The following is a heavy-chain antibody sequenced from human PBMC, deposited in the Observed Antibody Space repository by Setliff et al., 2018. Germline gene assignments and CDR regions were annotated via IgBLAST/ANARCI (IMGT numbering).Heavy chain of an antibody. CDR3: AKAKGHLGYYRLVLNYFRH. V-gene: IGHV4-34*01. Sequence: PSETLSLTCAVYGGSFQGYYWSWIRQSPERGLEWIGEINSSGDTNYNPSLESRVTMSIDPSKNQFSLTLTSVRAADTAVYFCAKAKGHLGYYRLVLNYFRHWGQGTPGTVS. J-gene: IGHJ1*01. CDR2: INSSGDT. D-gene: IGHD3-22*01. CDR1: GGSFQGYY.